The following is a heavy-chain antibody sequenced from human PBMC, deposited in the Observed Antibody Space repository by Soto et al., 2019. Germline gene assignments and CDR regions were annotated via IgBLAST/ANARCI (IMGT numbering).Heavy chain of an antibody. J-gene: IGHJ4*02. V-gene: IGHV4-39*01. D-gene: IGHD3-22*01. CDR1: GGSISSGSYY. CDR2: IYYGGST. Sequence: SETLSLTCTVSGGSISSGSYYWGWIRQPPGKGLEWIGSIYYGGSTYYNPSLKSRVTMSVDTSKNQFSLMLTSVTAADTAVYYCARHWDYYDTQFAYWGQGTLVTVSS. CDR3: ARHWDYYDTQFAY.